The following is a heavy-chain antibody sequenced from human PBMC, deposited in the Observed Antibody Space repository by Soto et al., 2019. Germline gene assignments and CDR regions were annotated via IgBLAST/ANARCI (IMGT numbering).Heavy chain of an antibody. J-gene: IGHJ4*02. V-gene: IGHV4-59*01. CDR1: GGSISSYY. Sequence: SETLSLTCTVSGGSISSYYWSWIRQPPGKGLEWIGYIYYSGSTNYNPSLKSRVTISVDTSKNQFSLKLSSVTAADTAVDYCARDSKRRYFDYWGQGTLVTVSS. CDR2: IYYSGST. CDR3: ARDSKRRYFDY.